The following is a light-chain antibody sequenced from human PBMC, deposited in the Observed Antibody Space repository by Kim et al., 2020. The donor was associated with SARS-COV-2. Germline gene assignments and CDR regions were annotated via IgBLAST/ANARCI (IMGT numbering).Light chain of an antibody. V-gene: IGKV3-11*01. CDR3: QQRSNWPPWT. CDR1: QSVSSY. Sequence: PGERATLSCSASQSVSSYIAWYQQKPGQAPRLLIYDASNRATGIPARFSGSGSGTDFTLTISSLEPEDFAVYYCQQRSNWPPWTFGQGTKVDIK. CDR2: DAS. J-gene: IGKJ1*01.